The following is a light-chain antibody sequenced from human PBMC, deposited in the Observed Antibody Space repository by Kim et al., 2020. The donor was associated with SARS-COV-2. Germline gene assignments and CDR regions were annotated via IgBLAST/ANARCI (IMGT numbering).Light chain of an antibody. CDR1: TPNVGTNR. CDR2: NND. Sequence: GQRVTISCSGGTPNVGTNRVNWLQHLPGTAPKLLICNNDQRPAGVPDRCSGSKAGTSASLAISGLQSEDEGDYYCTVWDDSLNGRVFGGGTKLTVL. CDR3: TVWDDSLNGRV. J-gene: IGLJ3*02. V-gene: IGLV1-44*01.